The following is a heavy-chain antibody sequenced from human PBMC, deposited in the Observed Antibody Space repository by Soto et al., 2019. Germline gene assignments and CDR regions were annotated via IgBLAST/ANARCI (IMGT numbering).Heavy chain of an antibody. J-gene: IGHJ4*02. CDR1: GYTFNDFG. CDR2: IYSKAGKM. V-gene: IGHV1-18*01. D-gene: IGHD2-15*01. CDR3: ARDIAFDIDY. Sequence: QVHLLQSGAEVQKPGASVKVSCKTSGYTFNDFGITWVRQAPGLGLEWLGWIYSKAGKMNFAPKFQNRVIMTTDTSTSTAVMELTSLTFDDSGIYFCARDIAFDIDYWGQGTLVTVS.